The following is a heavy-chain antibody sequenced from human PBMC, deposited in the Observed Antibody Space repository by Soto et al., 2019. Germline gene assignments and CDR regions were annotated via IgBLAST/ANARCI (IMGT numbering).Heavy chain of an antibody. CDR2: INHSGST. Sequence: PSETLSLTCAVYGGSFSGYYWSWIRQPPGKGLEWIGEINHSGSTNYNPSLKSRVTISVDTSKNQFSLKLSSVTAADTAVYYCARGRRVAARLGRYYFDYWGQGTLVTVSS. CDR3: ARGRRVAARLGRYYFDY. D-gene: IGHD6-6*01. J-gene: IGHJ4*02. V-gene: IGHV4-34*01. CDR1: GGSFSGYY.